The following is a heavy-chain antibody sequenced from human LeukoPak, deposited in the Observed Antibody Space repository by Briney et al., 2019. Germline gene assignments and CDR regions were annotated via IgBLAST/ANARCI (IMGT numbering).Heavy chain of an antibody. D-gene: IGHD3-3*01. J-gene: IGHJ4*02. CDR2: IYHSGST. CDR1: GGSISSSNW. V-gene: IGHV4-4*02. CDR3: ARVGSGLNLYYFDY. Sequence: PSGTLSFTCAVSGGSISSSNWWSWVRQPPGKGLEWIGEIYHSGSTNYNPSLKSRVTISVDKSKNQFSLKLGSVTAADTAVYFCARVGSGLNLYYFDYWGQGILVTVSS.